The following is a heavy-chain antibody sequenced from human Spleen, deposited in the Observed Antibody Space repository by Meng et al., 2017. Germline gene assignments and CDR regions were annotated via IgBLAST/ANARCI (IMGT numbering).Heavy chain of an antibody. CDR1: GDSFSSYA. Sequence: SVKVSCKASGDSFSSYAISWVRQAPGQGLEWMGGIIPIYGTTHYAQKFQGRVTITADKFTNTVSMDLSSLTSEDTAIYFCARGVYCSGRSCYSVLGYWGQAILVTVSS. CDR3: ARGVYCSGRSCYSVLGY. CDR2: IIPIYGTT. V-gene: IGHV1-69*06. D-gene: IGHD2-15*01. J-gene: IGHJ4*02.